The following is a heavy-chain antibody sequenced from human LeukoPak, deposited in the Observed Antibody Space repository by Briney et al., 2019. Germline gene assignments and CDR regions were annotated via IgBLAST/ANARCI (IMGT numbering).Heavy chain of an antibody. D-gene: IGHD3-22*01. Sequence: ASVKVSCKASGYTFTSYAMNWVRQAPGQGLEWMGWISAYNGNTNYAQKLQGRVTMTTDTSTSTAYMELRSLRSDDTAVYYCARAGWGSGSQDFDYWGQGTLVTVSS. J-gene: IGHJ4*02. V-gene: IGHV1-18*01. CDR1: GYTFTSYA. CDR3: ARAGWGSGSQDFDY. CDR2: ISAYNGNT.